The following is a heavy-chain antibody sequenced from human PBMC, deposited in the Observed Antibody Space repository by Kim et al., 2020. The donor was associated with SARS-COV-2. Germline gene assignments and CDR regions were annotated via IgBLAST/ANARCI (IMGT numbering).Heavy chain of an antibody. J-gene: IGHJ6*02. Sequence: GGSLRLSCAASGFTFSNYWMTWVRQAPGKGLEWVADIKLDGSEKYYVDSMKGRFTISRDNAKNSLYLQMNSLRAEDTAVYFCARDRWAATGNGEGLYSHYYGMDDWGQGTTVTVSS. CDR1: GFTFSNYW. CDR2: IKLDGSEK. CDR3: ARDRWAATGNGEGLYSHYYGMDD. V-gene: IGHV3-7*01. D-gene: IGHD6-13*01.